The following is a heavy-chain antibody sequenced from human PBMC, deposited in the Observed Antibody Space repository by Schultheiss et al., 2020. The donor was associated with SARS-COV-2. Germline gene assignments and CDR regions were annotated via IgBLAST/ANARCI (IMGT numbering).Heavy chain of an antibody. CDR2: ISGSDGRA. J-gene: IGHJ4*02. CDR3: ARDARSGWTFDY. V-gene: IGHV3-23*01. D-gene: IGHD6-19*01. Sequence: GGSLRLSCAASGFTFSSYWMHWVRQAPGKGLVWVAAISGSDGRAYYADSVKGRFTISRDDSKNTLSLEMNSLRAEDTAVYYCARDARSGWTFDYWGQGTLVTVSS. CDR1: GFTFSSYW.